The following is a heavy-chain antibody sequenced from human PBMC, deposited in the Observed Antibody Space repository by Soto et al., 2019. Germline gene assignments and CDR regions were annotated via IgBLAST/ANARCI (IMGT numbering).Heavy chain of an antibody. D-gene: IGHD6-13*01. V-gene: IGHV2-70*01. Sequence: SGPTLVNPTQTLTLTCTFSGFPLSTSGMCVSWIRQPPGKALEWLALIDRDDDKYYSTSLKTRLTISKDTSKNQVVLIMTNMDPVDTATYFCARIPSAPAGQYYYYYGMDIWGQGTTVTVSS. CDR3: ARIPSAPAGQYYYYYGMDI. J-gene: IGHJ6*02. CDR2: IDRDDDK. CDR1: GFPLSTSGMC.